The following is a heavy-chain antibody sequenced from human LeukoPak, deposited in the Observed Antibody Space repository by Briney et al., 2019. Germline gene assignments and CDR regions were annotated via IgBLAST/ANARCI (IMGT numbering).Heavy chain of an antibody. CDR1: GFTFSSYG. CDR2: IRYDGSNK. CDR3: AKATGNWNSLYFDY. V-gene: IGHV3-30*02. J-gene: IGHJ4*02. Sequence: GGSLRLSCAASGFTFSSYGMHWVRQAPGKGLEWVAFIRYDGSNKYYADSVKGRFTISRDNSKNTLYLQMNSLRAEDTAVYYCAKATGNWNSLYFDYWGQGTLVTVSS. D-gene: IGHD1-7*01.